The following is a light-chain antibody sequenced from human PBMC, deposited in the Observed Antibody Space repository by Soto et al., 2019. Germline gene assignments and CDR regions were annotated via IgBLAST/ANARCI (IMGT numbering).Light chain of an antibody. CDR3: QQYSSYPYT. CDR2: KAS. J-gene: IGKJ2*01. V-gene: IGKV1-5*03. CDR1: QSINNW. Sequence: DIQMTQSPSTLSASVGDRVTITCRASQSINNWLAWYQQRPGNAPKLLIYKASSLETGVPSRVSGSGSGTEFTLTISSLQPEDFATYYCQQYSSYPYTFGQGTKLDIK.